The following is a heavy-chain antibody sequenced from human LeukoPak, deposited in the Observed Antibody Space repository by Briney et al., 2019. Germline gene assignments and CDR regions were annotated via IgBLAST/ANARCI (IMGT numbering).Heavy chain of an antibody. J-gene: IGHJ5*02. V-gene: IGHV1-2*02. D-gene: IGHD1-1*01. CDR3: ARGSGYLDNWFDP. CDR1: GYTFTGYY. Sequence: ASVKVSCKASGYTFTGYYMHRVRQAPGQGLEWMGWINPNSGGTNYAQKFQGRVTMTRDTSISTAYMELSRLRSDDTAVYYCARGSGYLDNWFDPWGQGTLVTVSS. CDR2: INPNSGGT.